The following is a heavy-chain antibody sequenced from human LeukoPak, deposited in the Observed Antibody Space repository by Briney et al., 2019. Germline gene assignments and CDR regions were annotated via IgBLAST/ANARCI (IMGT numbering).Heavy chain of an antibody. J-gene: IGHJ4*02. CDR1: GFTFSNFG. V-gene: IGHV3-30*18. Sequence: GGSLRLSCAASGFTFSNFGMHWVRQAPGKGLEWVADISYDGSNTYYADSVKGRATISRDNSKNTLFLQMNSLRPEHTAVYYCAKALAQWLVTSALDYWGQGTLVTVSS. CDR3: AKALAQWLVTSALDY. D-gene: IGHD6-19*01. CDR2: ISYDGSNT.